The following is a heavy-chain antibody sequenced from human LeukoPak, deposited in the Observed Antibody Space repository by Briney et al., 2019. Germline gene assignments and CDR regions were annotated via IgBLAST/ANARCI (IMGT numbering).Heavy chain of an antibody. CDR3: ARSTYWYFDL. J-gene: IGHJ2*01. V-gene: IGHV4-4*07. Sequence: PSETLALTCTVSGGSMSSYYWSWIRQPAGKGPEWIGRSYTSGSTNYNPSLKSRVTMSVDTSKNQFSLKLSSVTAADTAVYYCARSTYWYFDLWGRGTLVTVSS. CDR2: SYTSGST. CDR1: GGSMSSYY.